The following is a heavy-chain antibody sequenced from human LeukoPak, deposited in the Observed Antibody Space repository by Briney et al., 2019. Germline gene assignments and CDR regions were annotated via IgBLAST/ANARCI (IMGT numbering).Heavy chain of an antibody. D-gene: IGHD4-23*01. V-gene: IGHV4-34*01. CDR2: INHSGST. J-gene: IGHJ3*02. CDR3: ARSYGGHSVCDAFDI. Sequence: SETLSLTCAVYGGSFSGYYWSWIRQPPGKGLEWIGEINHSGSTNYNPSLKSRVTISVDTSKNQFSLKLSSVTAADTAGYYCARSYGGHSVCDAFDIWGQGTMVTVSS. CDR1: GGSFSGYY.